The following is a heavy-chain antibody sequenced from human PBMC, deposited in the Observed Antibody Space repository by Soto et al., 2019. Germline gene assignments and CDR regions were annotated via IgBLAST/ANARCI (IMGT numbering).Heavy chain of an antibody. J-gene: IGHJ4*02. Sequence: EVQLLESGGGLVQPGGSLKLSCAASGFTFSNFAMNWVLQAPGKGPEWVSLINGGGTSTYSADSVKGRFTVSRDNSINTGFLQMSSLVGEDTAVDFCAVGQATVGSIGVGFDSWGQGPRVNVS. CDR2: INGGGTST. CDR3: AVGQATVGSIGVGFDS. D-gene: IGHD1-26*01. V-gene: IGHV3-23*03. CDR1: GFTFSNFA.